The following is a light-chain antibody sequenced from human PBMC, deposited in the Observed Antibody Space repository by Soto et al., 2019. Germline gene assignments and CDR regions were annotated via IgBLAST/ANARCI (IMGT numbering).Light chain of an antibody. CDR1: SSDVGGYNR. J-gene: IGLJ2*01. CDR2: EVT. Sequence: QSVLTQSPSVSGSPGQSVTISCTGTSSDVGGYNRVSWYQQSPGTAPKLLIYEVTNRPSGVPRRFSGSKSGDTASLTISGLQAEDEADYYCSSYTSSGTVLFGGGTKLTVL. CDR3: SSYTSSGTVL. V-gene: IGLV2-18*02.